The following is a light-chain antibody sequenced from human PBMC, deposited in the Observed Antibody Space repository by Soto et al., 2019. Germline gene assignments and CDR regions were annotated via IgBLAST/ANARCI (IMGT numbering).Light chain of an antibody. CDR3: QQRDNWPPYT. Sequence: EIVLTQSQATLSLSPGERATLSCRASQSIRSNLGWYQQKPGQAPRLLIYAASNRATGVPARFSGSGSGTDFTLTISSLEPEDLAVYYCQQRDNWPPYTFGQGTKLEIK. CDR1: QSIRSN. CDR2: AAS. J-gene: IGKJ2*01. V-gene: IGKV3-11*01.